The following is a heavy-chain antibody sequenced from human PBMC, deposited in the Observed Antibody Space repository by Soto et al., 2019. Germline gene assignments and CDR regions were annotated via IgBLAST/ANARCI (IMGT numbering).Heavy chain of an antibody. CDR2: IFYCGNT. J-gene: IGHJ1*01. CDR1: GGSVNSGTYY. Sequence: QVQLQESGPGLVKPSETLSLTCTVSGGSVNSGTYYWNWIRQPPGKGLEWLGYIFYCGNTNYKPSVRSRVTISVDTPRNRFSLKLSSVTAADTAVYYCARSYTLMVAALGEWGQGTLVTVSS. D-gene: IGHD3-16*01. CDR3: ARSYTLMVAALGE. V-gene: IGHV4-61*01.